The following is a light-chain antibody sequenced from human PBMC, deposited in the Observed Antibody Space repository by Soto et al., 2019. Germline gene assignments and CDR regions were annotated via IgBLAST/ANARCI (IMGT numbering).Light chain of an antibody. J-gene: IGKJ4*01. CDR3: QQRYSWPLT. CDR2: DTS. CDR1: QSVRGY. V-gene: IGKV3-11*01. Sequence: EIVLTQSPATLALSPGERATLSCRASQSVRGYLAWFQQKPGQAPRLLIYDTSNRATDIPARFSGSGSGTDFTLTISSLEPEDFALYYCQQRYSWPLTFGGGTKVEI.